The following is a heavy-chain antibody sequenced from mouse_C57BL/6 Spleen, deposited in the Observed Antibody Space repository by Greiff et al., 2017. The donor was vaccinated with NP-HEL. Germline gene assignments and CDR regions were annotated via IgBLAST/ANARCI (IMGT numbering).Heavy chain of an antibody. CDR2: IDPENGDT. V-gene: IGHV14-4*01. Sequence: EVQLQQSGAELVRPGASVKLSCTASGFIIKDDYMHWVKQRPEQGLEWIGWIDPENGDTEYASKFQGKATITADTSSNTAYLQLSSLTSEDTAVYYCPTSSQLRFAYWGQGTLVTVSA. CDR1: GFIIKDDY. CDR3: PTSSQLRFAY. J-gene: IGHJ3*01. D-gene: IGHD3-2*02.